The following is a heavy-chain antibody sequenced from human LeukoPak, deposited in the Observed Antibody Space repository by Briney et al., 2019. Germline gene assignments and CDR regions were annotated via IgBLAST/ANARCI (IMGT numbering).Heavy chain of an antibody. J-gene: IGHJ5*02. CDR2: ISYDGSNK. D-gene: IGHD4-17*01. V-gene: IGHV3-30*18. Sequence: PGGSLRLSCAASGFTFSSYGMHWVRQAPGKGLEWVAVISYDGSNKYYADSVKGRFTISRDNSKNTLYLQMNSLRAEDTAVYYCAKDFNYGDYGLDPWGQGTLITVSS. CDR1: GFTFSSYG. CDR3: AKDFNYGDYGLDP.